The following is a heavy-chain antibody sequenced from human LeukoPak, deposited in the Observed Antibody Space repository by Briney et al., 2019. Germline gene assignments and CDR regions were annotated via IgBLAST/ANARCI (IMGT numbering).Heavy chain of an antibody. CDR3: ATNGKDYYDSSGYVVN. CDR2: IYYSGST. J-gene: IGHJ4*02. D-gene: IGHD3-22*01. CDR1: GGSISSGGYY. Sequence: SQTLSLTCTVSGGSISSGGYYWSWIRQHPGKGPEWIGYIYYSGSTYYNPSLKSRVTISVDTSKNQFSLKLSSVTAADTAVYYCATNGKDYYDSSGYVVNWGQGTLVTVSS. V-gene: IGHV4-31*03.